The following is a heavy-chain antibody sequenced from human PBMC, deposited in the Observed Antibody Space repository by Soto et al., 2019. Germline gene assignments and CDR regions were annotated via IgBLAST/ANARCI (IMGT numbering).Heavy chain of an antibody. D-gene: IGHD2-2*01. CDR3: AVSSPDIVVLPASIYFTS. CDR2: LSWDRSTV. V-gene: IGHV3-9*02. Sequence: GGSLRLSCVASGSSSDPFTMHWVRELPGKGLEWVAGLSWDRSTVAYADSVQGRFTISRDHAKNSVDLLMDSLRPDDTALYFCAVSSPDIVVLPASIYFTSWGPGTQVTVSS. J-gene: IGHJ4*02. CDR1: GSSSDPFT.